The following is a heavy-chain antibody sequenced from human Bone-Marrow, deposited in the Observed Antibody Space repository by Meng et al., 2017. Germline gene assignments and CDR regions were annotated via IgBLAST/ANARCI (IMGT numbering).Heavy chain of an antibody. CDR1: GYTFTDYY. D-gene: IGHD6-13*01. J-gene: IGHJ4*02. CDR2: INASTGGT. CDR3: ARDEDISAAGKLFGDY. V-gene: IGHV1-2*02. Sequence: ASVKVSCKACGYTFTDYYMHWVRQAPGQGLEWMGWINASTGGTNYAQKFQGRVTMTRDTSITTAYMDLSRLRSDDTAMYYCARDEDISAAGKLFGDYWGQGTLVTVSS.